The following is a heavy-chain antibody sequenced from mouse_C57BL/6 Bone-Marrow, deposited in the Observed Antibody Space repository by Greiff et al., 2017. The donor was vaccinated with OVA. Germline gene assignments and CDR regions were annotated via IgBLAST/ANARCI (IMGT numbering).Heavy chain of an antibody. CDR3: ARETTTVVANYFDY. CDR1: GFTFSDYY. Sequence: EVKLVESEGGLVQPGSSMKLSCTASGFTFSDYYMAWVRQVPEKGLEWVANINYDGSSTYYLDSLKSRFIISRDNAKNILYLQMSSLKSEDTATYYCARETTTVVANYFDYWGQGTTLTVSS. J-gene: IGHJ2*01. D-gene: IGHD1-1*01. CDR2: INYDGSST. V-gene: IGHV5-16*01.